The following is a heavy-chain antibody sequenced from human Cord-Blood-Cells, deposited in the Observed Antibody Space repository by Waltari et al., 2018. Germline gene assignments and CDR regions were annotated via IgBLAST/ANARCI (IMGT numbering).Heavy chain of an antibody. V-gene: IGHV1-18*01. D-gene: IGHD3-16*01. CDR2: ISAYNGNT. J-gene: IGHJ4*02. CDR3: ARVEMGLFDY. Sequence: QVQLVQSGAEVKKPGASVKVSCNAPVYPFTSHGTSWVRQAPGQGLEWMGWISAYNGNTNYAQKLQGRVTMTTDTSTSTAYMELRSLRSDDTAVYYCARVEMGLFDYWGQGTLVTVSS. CDR1: VYPFTSHG.